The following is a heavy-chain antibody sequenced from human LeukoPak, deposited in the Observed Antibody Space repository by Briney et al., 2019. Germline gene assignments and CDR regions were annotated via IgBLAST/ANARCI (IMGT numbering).Heavy chain of an antibody. J-gene: IGHJ6*02. CDR3: ARVLLVLPETSASYGMDV. V-gene: IGHV1-18*01. Sequence: ASVKVSCKASGYNFNTYGISWVRQAPEQGLEWMGWISLYSGNTDYAQKIQGRVTMTTDSSTSTAYMELRSLRSDDTAVYFCARVLLVLPETSASYGMDVWGQGTTVTVSS. CDR1: GYNFNTYG. D-gene: IGHD2-8*02. CDR2: ISLYSGNT.